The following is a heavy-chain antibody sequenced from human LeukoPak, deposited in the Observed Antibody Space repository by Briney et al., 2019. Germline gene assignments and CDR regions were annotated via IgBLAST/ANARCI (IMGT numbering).Heavy chain of an antibody. CDR1: GFSFSSYS. CDR3: ARESGYSGYEPFDC. Sequence: GGSLRLSCAAYGFSFSSYSMNWVRKAPGKGLEWVSYISSRSHTIYYADSVKGRFTISRDNAKNSLSLQVNSLRAEDTAVYYCARESGYSGYEPFDCWGQGTLVTVSS. V-gene: IGHV3-48*01. CDR2: ISSRSHTI. J-gene: IGHJ4*02. D-gene: IGHD5-12*01.